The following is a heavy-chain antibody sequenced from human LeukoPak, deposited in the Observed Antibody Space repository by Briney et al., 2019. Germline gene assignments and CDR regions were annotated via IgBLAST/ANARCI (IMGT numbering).Heavy chain of an antibody. CDR2: IYYSGNT. CDR3: ARDAPSGAHDY. V-gene: IGHV4-39*07. CDR1: GGSISSSSYY. J-gene: IGHJ4*02. D-gene: IGHD2-8*02. Sequence: PSETLSLTCTVSGGSISSSSYYWGWIRQPPGKGLEWIGNIYYSGNTYYTPSLKSRVTISVDTSKNQFSLKLSSVTAADTAVYYCARDAPSGAHDYWGQGTLVTVSS.